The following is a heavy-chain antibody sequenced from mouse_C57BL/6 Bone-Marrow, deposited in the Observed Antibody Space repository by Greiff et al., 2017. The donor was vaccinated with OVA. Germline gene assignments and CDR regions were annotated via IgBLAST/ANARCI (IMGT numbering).Heavy chain of an antibody. J-gene: IGHJ4*01. V-gene: IGHV10-3*01. CDR1: GFTFNTYA. CDR2: IRSKSSNYAT. Sequence: GGGLVQPKGSLKLSCAASGFTFNTYAMHWVRQAPGKGLEWVACIRSKSSNYATYYADSVKDRFTISRDDSQSMLYLQMNNLKTEDTAMYYCVREGAMDYWGQGTSVTVSS. CDR3: VREGAMDY.